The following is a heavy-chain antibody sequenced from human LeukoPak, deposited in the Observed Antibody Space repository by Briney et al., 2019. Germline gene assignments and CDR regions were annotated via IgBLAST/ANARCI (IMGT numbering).Heavy chain of an antibody. D-gene: IGHD4-23*01. CDR1: GFTFSSYE. Sequence: GGSLRLSCAASGFTFSSYEMNWVRQAPGKGLEWVSYISSSGNTIYYAYSVKGRFTISRDNAKNSLYLQMNSLRAEDTAVYFCARVHDHGGTQWGQGTLVTVSS. CDR2: ISSSGNTI. J-gene: IGHJ4*02. CDR3: ARVHDHGGTQ. V-gene: IGHV3-48*03.